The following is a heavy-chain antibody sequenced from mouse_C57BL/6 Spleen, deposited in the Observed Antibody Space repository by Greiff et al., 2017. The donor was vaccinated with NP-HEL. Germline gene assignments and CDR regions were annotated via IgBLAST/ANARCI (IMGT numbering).Heavy chain of an antibody. CDR2: IYPGDGDT. Sequence: QVQLKQSGPELVKPGASVKISCKASGYAFSSSWMNWVKQRPGTGLEWIGRIYPGDGDTNYNGKFKGKATLTADKSSSTAYMQLSSLTSEDSAVYFCARPYYYGSSPLWYFDVWGTGTTVTVSS. D-gene: IGHD1-1*01. CDR3: ARPYYYGSSPLWYFDV. J-gene: IGHJ1*03. CDR1: GYAFSSSW. V-gene: IGHV1-82*01.